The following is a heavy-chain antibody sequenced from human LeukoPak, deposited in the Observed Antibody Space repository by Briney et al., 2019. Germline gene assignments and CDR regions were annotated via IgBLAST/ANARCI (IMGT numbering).Heavy chain of an antibody. CDR1: GYTFTGYY. Sequence: ASVKVSCKASGYTFTGYYMHWVRQAPGQGLEWMGRIIPILGIANYAQKFQGRVTITADKSTSTAYMELSSLRSEDTAVYYCASVERGYSYGYKDYWGQGTLVTVSS. V-gene: IGHV1-69*02. CDR3: ASVERGYSYGYKDY. J-gene: IGHJ4*02. D-gene: IGHD5-18*01. CDR2: IIPILGIA.